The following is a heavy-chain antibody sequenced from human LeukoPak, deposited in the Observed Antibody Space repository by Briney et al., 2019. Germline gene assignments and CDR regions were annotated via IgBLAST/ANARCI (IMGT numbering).Heavy chain of an antibody. V-gene: IGHV3-23*01. CDR3: AKGAEVSGTLYFRH. CDR1: GFTFNNYA. J-gene: IGHJ1*01. Sequence: PGGSLRLSCAASGFTFNNYAMSWVRQAPGKGLEWVSAISGTADSTYYSDSVRGRFTISRDNSKNTLYVQMNSLRGEDTGVYYCAKGAEVSGTLYFRHWGQGTLVSVSS. D-gene: IGHD3-16*01. CDR2: ISGTADST.